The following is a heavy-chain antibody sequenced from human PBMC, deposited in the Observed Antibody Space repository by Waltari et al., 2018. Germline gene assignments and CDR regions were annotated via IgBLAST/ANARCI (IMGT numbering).Heavy chain of an antibody. CDR3: AKDLSTVTTDPRGY. V-gene: IGHV3-23*03. Sequence: VQPGGSLRLSCAASGFTFSSYAMSWVRQAPGKGLEWVSVIYSGGSTYYADSVKGRFTISRDNSKNTLYLQMNSLRAEDTAVYYCAKDLSTVTTDPRGYWGQGTLVTVSS. J-gene: IGHJ4*02. CDR1: GFTFSSYA. D-gene: IGHD4-4*01. CDR2: IYSGGST.